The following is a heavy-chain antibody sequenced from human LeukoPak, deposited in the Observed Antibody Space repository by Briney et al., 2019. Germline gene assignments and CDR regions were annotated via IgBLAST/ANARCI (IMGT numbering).Heavy chain of an antibody. CDR3: ARASVTYYYYYYMDV. Sequence: PGGSLRLSCAASGFTFSSYAMSWVRQAPGKGLEWVSAISASGASTYYADSVKGRFTISRDNSKNTLYLQMNSLRADDTAVYYCARASVTYYYYYYMDVWGKGTTVTVSS. J-gene: IGHJ6*03. CDR1: GFTFSSYA. V-gene: IGHV3-23*01. D-gene: IGHD4-11*01. CDR2: ISASGAST.